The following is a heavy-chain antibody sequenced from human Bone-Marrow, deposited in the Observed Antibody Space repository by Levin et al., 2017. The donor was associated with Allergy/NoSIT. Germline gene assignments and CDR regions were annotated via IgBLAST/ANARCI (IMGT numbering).Heavy chain of an antibody. CDR2: ISYDGSNK. J-gene: IGHJ4*02. CDR1: GFTFSSYG. CDR3: AKDLGAGANDY. Sequence: GESLKISCAASGFTFSSYGMHWVRQAPGKGLEWVAVISYDGSNKYYADSVKGRFTISRDNSKNTLYLQMNSLRAEDTAVYYCAKDLGAGANDYWGQGTLVTVSS. D-gene: IGHD1-26*01. V-gene: IGHV3-30*18.